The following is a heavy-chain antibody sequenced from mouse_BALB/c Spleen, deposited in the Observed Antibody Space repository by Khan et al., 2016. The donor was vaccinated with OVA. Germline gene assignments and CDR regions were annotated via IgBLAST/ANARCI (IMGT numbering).Heavy chain of an antibody. Sequence: EVQLQESGPGLVKPSQSLSLTCTVTGYSITSEYAWNWIRQFPGNKLEWMGYISSTGSTSYNPSLKSRISITRDTSKNQFFLQFNSVTTEDTATFYYARSLVNSYGDALDYWGRGTSVTVSS. J-gene: IGHJ4*01. V-gene: IGHV3-2*02. CDR1: GYSITSEYA. D-gene: IGHD1-1*01. CDR2: ISSTGST. CDR3: ARSLVNSYGDALDY.